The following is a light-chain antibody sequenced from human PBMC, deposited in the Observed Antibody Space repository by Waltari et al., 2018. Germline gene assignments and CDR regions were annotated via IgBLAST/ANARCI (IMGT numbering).Light chain of an antibody. CDR2: ANY. V-gene: IGLV1-44*01. J-gene: IGLJ3*02. CDR1: TSNIGTNT. CDR3: ATWGDSLSGRV. Sequence: QSVLTQPPSTSGPPGQRVTIPCSGSTSNIGTNTVTWYQLLPGTAPKTVIFANYHRPSGVPDRFSASKSGTSASLVISGLQSEDEADYFCATWGDSLSGRVFGGGTKVTVL.